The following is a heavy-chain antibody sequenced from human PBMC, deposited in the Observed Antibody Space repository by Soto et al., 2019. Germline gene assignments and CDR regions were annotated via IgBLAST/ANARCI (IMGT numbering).Heavy chain of an antibody. CDR3: AKQIYGGNS. J-gene: IGHJ4*02. CDR1: GFSFSASA. V-gene: IGHV3-73*01. CDR2: IRSKANNYAT. Sequence: GGSLRLSCATSGFSFSASAMHWVRQVSGKGLEWVARIRSKANNYATTYAPSVKGRFTISRDDSENTVYLQMNSLKTEDTAIYYCAKQIYGGNSWGQGTMVTVSS. D-gene: IGHD2-21*02.